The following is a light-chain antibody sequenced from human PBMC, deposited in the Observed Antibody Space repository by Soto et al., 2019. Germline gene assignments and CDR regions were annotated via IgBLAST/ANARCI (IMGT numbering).Light chain of an antibody. CDR3: QQYESFFPLT. V-gene: IGKV1-5*03. CDR2: KAS. Sequence: DIQMTQSPSTLSASVGDRVTITCRACQNINSWLAWYQQKPGKAPKLLIYKASNLESGVPSRFSGSGSGTDFTLTISSLQPDDFATYHCQQYESFFPLTFGGGTKVEIK. J-gene: IGKJ4*01. CDR1: QNINSW.